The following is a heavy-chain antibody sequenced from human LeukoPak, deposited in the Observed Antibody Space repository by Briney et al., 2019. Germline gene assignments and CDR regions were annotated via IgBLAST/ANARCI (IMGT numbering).Heavy chain of an antibody. CDR1: GFTFSSYS. CDR2: ISWDSGNT. Sequence: GGSLRFSCAASGFTFSSYSMNWVRQAPGKGLEWVSLISWDSGNTYYADSVKGRFTISRDNSKNSLSLQMNSLRAEDTALYYCAKGPGAAVGKRYIQHWGQGTLVTVSS. D-gene: IGHD6-13*01. V-gene: IGHV3-43D*03. J-gene: IGHJ1*01. CDR3: AKGPGAAVGKRYIQH.